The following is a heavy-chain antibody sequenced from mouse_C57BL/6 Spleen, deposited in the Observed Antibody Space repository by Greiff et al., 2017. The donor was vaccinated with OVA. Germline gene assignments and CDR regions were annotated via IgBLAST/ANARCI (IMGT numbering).Heavy chain of an antibody. CDR1: GYTFTSYW. Sequence: VQLQQPGAELVKPGASVKLSCKASGYTFTSYWMQWVKQRPGQGLEWIGEIDPSDRYTNYNQKFKGKATLTVDTSSSTAYMQLSSLTSEDSAVYYCAKQLKGFAYWGQGTLVTVSA. CDR2: IDPSDRYT. D-gene: IGHD3-1*01. V-gene: IGHV1-50*01. J-gene: IGHJ3*01. CDR3: AKQLKGFAY.